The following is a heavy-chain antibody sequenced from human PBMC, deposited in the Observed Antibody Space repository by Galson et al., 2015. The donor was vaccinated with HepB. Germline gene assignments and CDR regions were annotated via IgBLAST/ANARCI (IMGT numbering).Heavy chain of an antibody. CDR3: ARKGRIKPNYGSGSGPYYYGMDV. CDR2: ISGSGGST. CDR1: GFTFSSYA. V-gene: IGHV3-23*01. Sequence: SLRLSCAASGFTFSSYAMSWVRQAPGKGLEWVSAISGSGGSTYYADSVKGRFTISRDNSKNTLYLQMNSLRAEDTAVYYCARKGRIKPNYGSGSGPYYYGMDVWGQGTTVTVSS. D-gene: IGHD3-10*01. J-gene: IGHJ6*02.